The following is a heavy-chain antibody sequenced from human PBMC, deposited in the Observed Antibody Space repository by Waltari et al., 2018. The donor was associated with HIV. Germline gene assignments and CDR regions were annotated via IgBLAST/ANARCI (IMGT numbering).Heavy chain of an antibody. CDR2: IDWNGGSA. J-gene: IGHJ1*01. D-gene: IGHD3-3*01. CDR1: GFTIAAFG. Sequence: DVRLVESGGEVVRPGASLRISCVASGFTIAAFGMVWVRQRPGQGLEWVSNIDWNGGSANYGDSVKGRFTVFRDNPKASLYLQMNNLRDEDTGLYYCVRDSDGSGYDIWGRGTLVTVFS. V-gene: IGHV3-20*04. CDR3: VRDSDGSGYDI.